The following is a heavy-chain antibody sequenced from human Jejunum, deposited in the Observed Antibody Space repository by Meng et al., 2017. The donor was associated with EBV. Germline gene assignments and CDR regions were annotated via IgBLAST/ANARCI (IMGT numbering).Heavy chain of an antibody. CDR3: ARGDGYNLY. D-gene: IGHD5-24*01. J-gene: IGHJ4*02. Sequence: QLQRGQAGAEVKRPGASLKVSCKASGYTFTTHHINWVRQATGQGLEYMGWMSPDNGDTGYAQNFQGRLTMTRDTSISTAYMELSSLTSDDTAVYYCARGDGYNLYWGQGTLVTVSS. V-gene: IGHV1-8*01. CDR2: MSPDNGDT. CDR1: GYTFTTHH.